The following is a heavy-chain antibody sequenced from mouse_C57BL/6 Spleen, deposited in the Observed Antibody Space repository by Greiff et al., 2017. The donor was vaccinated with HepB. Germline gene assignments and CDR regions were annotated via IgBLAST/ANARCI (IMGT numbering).Heavy chain of an antibody. D-gene: IGHD3-2*02. J-gene: IGHJ3*01. V-gene: IGHV14-1*01. CDR1: GFNIKDYY. Sequence: EVKLQESGAELVRPGASVKLSCTASGFNIKDYYMHWVKQRPEQGLEWIGRIDPEDGDTEYAPKFQGKATMTADTSSNTAYLQLSSLTSEDTAVYYCTTETAQATRFAYWGQGTLVTVSA. CDR2: IDPEDGDT. CDR3: TTETAQATRFAY.